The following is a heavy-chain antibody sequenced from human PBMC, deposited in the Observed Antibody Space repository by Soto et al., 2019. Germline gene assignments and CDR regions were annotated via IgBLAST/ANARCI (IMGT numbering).Heavy chain of an antibody. CDR2: TYYRSKWSN. CDR1: GDSVSGNGSA. Sequence: PSETLSLTCAISGDSVSGNGSAWNWIRQSPSRGLEWLGRTYYRSKWSNDYAESVKSRITINMDTSNNQFSLQLQSVIFEDTAVYFCARESHYYGSGSYLYFDIWGQGTPVTVSS. V-gene: IGHV6-1*01. CDR3: ARESHYYGSGSYLYFDI. J-gene: IGHJ4*02. D-gene: IGHD3-10*01.